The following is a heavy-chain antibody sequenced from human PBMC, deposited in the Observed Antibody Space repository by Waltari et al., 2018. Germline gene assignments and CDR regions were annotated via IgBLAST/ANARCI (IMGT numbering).Heavy chain of an antibody. D-gene: IGHD3-16*01. CDR3: ARDLILGDTWYFDL. V-gene: IGHV4-38-2*02. J-gene: IGHJ2*01. CDR2: IWHSGST. Sequence: QVQLQEPGPGLVKPSETLSLTCAVSGYSISSGYYWGWIRQPPGKGLEWIGSIWHSGSTYYSPSLKSRVTLSVDTSRNQFSLKLTSLTAADTAVYFCARDLILGDTWYFDLWGRGTLVTVSS. CDR1: GYSISSGYY.